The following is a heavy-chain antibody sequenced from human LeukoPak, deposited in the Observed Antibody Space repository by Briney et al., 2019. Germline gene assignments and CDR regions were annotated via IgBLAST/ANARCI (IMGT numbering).Heavy chain of an antibody. CDR3: AGTVMSGYSYPFGY. CDR1: GGSFSGYY. J-gene: IGHJ4*02. Sequence: SETLSLTCAVYGGSFSGYYWSWIRQPPGKGLEWIGEINHSGSTNYNPSLKSRVTISVDTSKNQFSLTLTSVTPADTAVYFCAGTVMSGYSYPFGYWGQGTQVTVSS. V-gene: IGHV4-34*01. CDR2: INHSGST. D-gene: IGHD5-18*01.